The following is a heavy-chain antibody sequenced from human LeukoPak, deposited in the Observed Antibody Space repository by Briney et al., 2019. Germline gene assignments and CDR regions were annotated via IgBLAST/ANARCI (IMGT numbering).Heavy chain of an antibody. Sequence: GGSLRLSCAASGFTFSSYAMNWVRQAPGKGLEWVSGISGSGGSTYYADSVKGRFTISGDNSKNTLYLQVNSLRAEDTAVYYCAKGGYDYVWGTFDYGGQGTLVTVSS. CDR3: AKGGYDYVWGTFDY. J-gene: IGHJ4*02. V-gene: IGHV3-23*01. D-gene: IGHD3-16*01. CDR1: GFTFSSYA. CDR2: ISGSGGST.